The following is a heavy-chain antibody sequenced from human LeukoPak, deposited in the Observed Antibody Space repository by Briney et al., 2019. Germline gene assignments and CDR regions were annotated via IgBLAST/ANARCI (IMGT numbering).Heavy chain of an antibody. CDR2: INTNTGNP. Sequence: GASVKVSCKASGYTFTSYGISWVRQAPGQGLEWMGWINTNTGNPTYAQGFTGRFVFSLDASVSTAYLQISSLKAEDTAVYYCASFFCTSGLCYYLDYWGQGTLVTVSS. CDR3: ASFFCTSGLCYYLDY. J-gene: IGHJ4*02. CDR1: GYTFTSYG. D-gene: IGHD2-8*01. V-gene: IGHV7-4-1*02.